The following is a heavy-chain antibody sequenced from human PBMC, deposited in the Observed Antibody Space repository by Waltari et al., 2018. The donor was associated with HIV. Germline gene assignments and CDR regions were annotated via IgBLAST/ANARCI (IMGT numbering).Heavy chain of an antibody. CDR2: INQNGET. Sequence: QVQLKEWGAGLLRPSETLSLTCAIYGGSLSGYFWSWIRLSPGRGLEWVGEINQNGETNYNPSLKSRVVMSIDTTKSQFSLNISSVSAADTATYFCAREPQIRGRPFDQWGQGAPVTVSS. CDR3: AREPQIRGRPFDQ. D-gene: IGHD1-26*01. J-gene: IGHJ5*02. V-gene: IGHV4-34*02. CDR1: GGSLSGYF.